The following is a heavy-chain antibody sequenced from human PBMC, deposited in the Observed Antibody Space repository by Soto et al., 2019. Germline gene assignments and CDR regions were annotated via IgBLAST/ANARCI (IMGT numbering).Heavy chain of an antibody. CDR1: GYTFTGYY. V-gene: IGHV1-2*04. D-gene: IGHD2-2*01. Sequence: ASVKVSCKASGYTFTGYYMHWVRQAPGQGLEWMGWINPNSGGTNYAQKFQGWVTMTRDTSISTAYMELSRLRSDDTAGDYCARSLQLRAPLDAFDIWGQGTMVTVSS. CDR3: ARSLQLRAPLDAFDI. J-gene: IGHJ3*02. CDR2: INPNSGGT.